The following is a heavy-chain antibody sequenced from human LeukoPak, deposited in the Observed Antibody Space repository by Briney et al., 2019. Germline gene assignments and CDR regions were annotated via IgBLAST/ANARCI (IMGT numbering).Heavy chain of an antibody. J-gene: IGHJ4*02. CDR1: GGSISGGY. Sequence: SETLSLTCTVSGGSISGGYWSWIRQPPGRGLEWIGYVYTSGSTNYNPSLKSRVTISVDTSKSQFALKLSSVTAADTAVYYCAKSYFDYSTYYSYYFNLWGQGTLVTVSS. D-gene: IGHD4-11*01. V-gene: IGHV4-4*09. CDR3: AKSYFDYSTYYSYYFNL. CDR2: VYTSGST.